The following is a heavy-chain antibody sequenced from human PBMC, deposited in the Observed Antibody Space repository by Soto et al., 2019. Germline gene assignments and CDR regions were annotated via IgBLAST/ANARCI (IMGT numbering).Heavy chain of an antibody. V-gene: IGHV3-23*01. Sequence: EVQLLESGGGLVQPGGSLRLSCAASGFTFSSYDMTWVRQAPGKGLEWVSGISGGGGTTYYADSVKGRFTISRDNSKNTFYLQMNSLRAEDTAVYYGLVRCSSVTCRGVDPWGQGTLVTVSS. J-gene: IGHJ5*02. D-gene: IGHD2-2*01. CDR2: ISGGGGTT. CDR3: LVRCSSVTCRGVDP. CDR1: GFTFSSYD.